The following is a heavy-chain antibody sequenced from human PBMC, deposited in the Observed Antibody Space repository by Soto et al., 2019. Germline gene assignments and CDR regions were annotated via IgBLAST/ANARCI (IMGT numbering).Heavy chain of an antibody. D-gene: IGHD3-10*01. CDR2: ISAYNGNT. J-gene: IGHJ6*02. CDR3: ASNYLYYYGSGNTNYYGMDV. CDR1: GYTFTSYG. V-gene: IGHV1-18*01. Sequence: QVQLVQSGAEVKKPGASVKVSCKASGYTFTSYGISSVRQAPGQGLEWMGWISAYNGNTNYAQKLQGRVTMTTDTSTSTAYMQLRSLRSDDTAVYYCASNYLYYYGSGNTNYYGMDVWGQGTTVTVSS.